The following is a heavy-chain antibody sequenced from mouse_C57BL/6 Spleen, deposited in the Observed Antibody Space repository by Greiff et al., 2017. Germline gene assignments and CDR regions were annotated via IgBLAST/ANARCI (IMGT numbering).Heavy chain of an antibody. V-gene: IGHV1-82*01. J-gene: IGHJ4*01. CDR3: ARNDDGYYAMDY. CDR2: IYPGDGDT. Sequence: VQLQQSGPELVKPGASVKISCKASGYAFSSSWMNWVKQRPGKGLEWIGRIYPGDGDTNYNGKFKGKATLTADKSSSTTYMQLSSLTSEDSAVYFCARNDDGYYAMDYWGQGTSVTVSS. CDR1: GYAFSSSW. D-gene: IGHD2-3*01.